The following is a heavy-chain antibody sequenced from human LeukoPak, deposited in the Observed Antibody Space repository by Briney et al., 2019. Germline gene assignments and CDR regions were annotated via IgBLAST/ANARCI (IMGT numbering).Heavy chain of an antibody. V-gene: IGHV4-4*07. CDR1: GGSISSYY. D-gene: IGHD1-14*01. CDR3: ARDDGIAAYYYGMDV. CDR2: IYTSGST. J-gene: IGHJ6*02. Sequence: KPSETLSLTCTVSGGSISSYYWSWIRQPAGKGLEWIGRIYTSGSTNYNPSLKSRVTMSVDTSKNQFSLRLSSVTAADTAVYYCARDDGIAAYYYGMDVWGQGTTVTVSS.